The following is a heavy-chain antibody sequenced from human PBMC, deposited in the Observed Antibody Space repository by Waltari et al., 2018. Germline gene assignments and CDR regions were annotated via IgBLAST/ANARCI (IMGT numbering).Heavy chain of an antibody. CDR3: AKQAITTVPNGDYFYYMDV. CDR2: IYDDGTK. J-gene: IGHJ6*03. Sequence: EVQLLESGGALVQPGGSLRLSCATSGFTFSLYAMTWVRQAPGKGLEWVSVIYDDGTKYSADSVKGRFTVSRDYSKSTLYLQMNSLRAEDTAVYYCAKQAITTVPNGDYFYYMDVWGKGTTVIVSS. D-gene: IGHD4-4*01. V-gene: IGHV3-23*03. CDR1: GFTFSLYA.